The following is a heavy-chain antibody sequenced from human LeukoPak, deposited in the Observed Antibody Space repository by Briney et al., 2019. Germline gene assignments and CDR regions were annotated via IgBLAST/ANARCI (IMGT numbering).Heavy chain of an antibody. V-gene: IGHV1-2*06. Sequence: ASVKVSCKASGYTFTGYYMHWVRQAPGQGLEWMGRINPNSGGTNYAQKFQGRVTMTRDTSISTAYMELSRLRSEDTAVYYCATVWGWYYYDSSGSPGYYFDYWGQGTLVTVSS. D-gene: IGHD3-22*01. CDR2: INPNSGGT. CDR3: ATVWGWYYYDSSGSPGYYFDY. J-gene: IGHJ4*02. CDR1: GYTFTGYY.